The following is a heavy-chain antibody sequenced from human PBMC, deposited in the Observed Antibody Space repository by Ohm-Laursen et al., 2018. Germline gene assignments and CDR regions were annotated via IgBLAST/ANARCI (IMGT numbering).Heavy chain of an antibody. J-gene: IGHJ4*02. CDR3: ARDRRRWLPDY. D-gene: IGHD5-24*01. Sequence: RSLRLSCAASGFTFSNYDIHWVRQAPRKGLAWVEVIWSDGSNKYYVDSVKGRFTVSRDNSKSTLSLQMNSLRAEDTAVYYCARDRRRWLPDYWGQGTLVTVSS. V-gene: IGHV3-33*01. CDR2: IWSDGSNK. CDR1: GFTFSNYD.